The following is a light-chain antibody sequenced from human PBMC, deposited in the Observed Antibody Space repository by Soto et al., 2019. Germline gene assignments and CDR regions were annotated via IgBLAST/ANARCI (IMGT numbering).Light chain of an antibody. V-gene: IGKV1-27*01. CDR1: QDISNY. CDR3: QQSYSTLIT. CDR2: SAS. Sequence: DIQMTQSPSSLSASLGDRITITFRASQDISNYLAWYQQKPGKVPKLLIYSASTLQSGVPSRFSGSGSGTDFTLTISSLQPEDFATYYCQQSYSTLITFGQGTRLEIK. J-gene: IGKJ5*01.